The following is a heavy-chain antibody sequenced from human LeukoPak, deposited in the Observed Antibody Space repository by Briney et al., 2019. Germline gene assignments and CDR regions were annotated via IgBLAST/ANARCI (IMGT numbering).Heavy chain of an antibody. D-gene: IGHD5-18*01. CDR2: ISGSGGST. J-gene: IGHJ6*04. V-gene: IGHV3-23*01. CDR3: VKGYSYGSPSYYYYGMDV. CDR1: GFTFSSYA. Sequence: PGGSLRLSCAASGFTFSSYAMSWVRQAPGKGLEWVSAISGSGGSTYYADSVKGRFTISRDNSKNTLYLQMSSLRAEDTAVYYCVKGYSYGSPSYYYYGMDVWGKGTTVTVSS.